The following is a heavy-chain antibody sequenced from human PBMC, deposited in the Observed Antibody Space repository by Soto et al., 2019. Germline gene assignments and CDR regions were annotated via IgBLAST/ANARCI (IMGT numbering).Heavy chain of an antibody. CDR3: ARENHYAYVCGTYHSPRGWFDP. J-gene: IGHJ5*02. Sequence: SQTLSLTWPVARPSLSSRSSYWDWILQNPVKGLEWIGSMCCRVSTPYNASHKDGVNIYVDTSKNQFTLTLSSVTDAGTAGYYCARENHYAYVCGTYHSPRGWFDPWSQGTLVTVSS. D-gene: IGHD3-16*02. CDR2: MCCRVST. V-gene: IGHV4-39*01. CDR1: RPSLSSRSSY.